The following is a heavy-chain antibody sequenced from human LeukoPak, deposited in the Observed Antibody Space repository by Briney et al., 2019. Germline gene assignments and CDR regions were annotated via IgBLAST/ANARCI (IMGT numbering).Heavy chain of an antibody. CDR1: GGSIRSSYYY. CDR2: IYDSGST. V-gene: IGHV4-39*02. CDR3: ARDYRLESFDY. J-gene: IGHJ4*02. D-gene: IGHD3-16*02. Sequence: SETLSLTCTVSGGSIRSSYYYWGWIRQPPGKGLEWIGSIYDSGSTYYNPSLKSRVTISVDTSKNQFSLKLNSVTAADTAVYYCARDYRLESFDYWGQGTLVTVSS.